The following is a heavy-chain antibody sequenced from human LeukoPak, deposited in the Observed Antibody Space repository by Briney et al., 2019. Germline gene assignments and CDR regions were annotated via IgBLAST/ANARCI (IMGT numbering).Heavy chain of an antibody. Sequence: PSETLSFTCTVSGGSISSYYWSWIRQPPGKGLEWIGYIYYSGSTNYNPSLKSRVTISVDTSKNQFSLKLSSVTAADTALYYCARVSDISVAAYFDYWGQGTLVTVSS. CDR3: ARVSDISVAAYFDY. D-gene: IGHD6-19*01. CDR2: IYYSGST. J-gene: IGHJ4*02. CDR1: GGSISSYY. V-gene: IGHV4-59*01.